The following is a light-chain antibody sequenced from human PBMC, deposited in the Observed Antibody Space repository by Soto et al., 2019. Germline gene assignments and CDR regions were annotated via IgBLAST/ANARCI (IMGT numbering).Light chain of an antibody. CDR1: SSDVGGYDL. Sequence: QSALTQPASVSGSPGQSITISCTGSSSDVGGYDLVSWYQQHPGKAPKVMIYEGSERPSGVSSRFSGSKSGNTASLTISGLQAEDEADYYCCSYAGSSTFVFGGGTKLTVL. CDR2: EGS. CDR3: CSYAGSSTFV. J-gene: IGLJ2*01. V-gene: IGLV2-23*03.